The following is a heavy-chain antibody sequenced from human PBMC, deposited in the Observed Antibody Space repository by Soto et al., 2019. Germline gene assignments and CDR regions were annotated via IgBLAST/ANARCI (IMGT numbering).Heavy chain of an antibody. CDR1: GYTFTSYA. J-gene: IGHJ4*02. CDR3: ARDYSIGYKRGGSLSPDF. CDR2: INAGNGNT. Sequence: ASVKVSCKASGYTFTSYAMHWVRQAPGQRLEWMGWINAGNGNTKYSQKFQGRVTITRDTSASTAYMELSSLRSEDTAVYYCARDYSIGYKRGGSLSPDFWGQGTLVTVSS. V-gene: IGHV1-3*01. D-gene: IGHD3-22*01.